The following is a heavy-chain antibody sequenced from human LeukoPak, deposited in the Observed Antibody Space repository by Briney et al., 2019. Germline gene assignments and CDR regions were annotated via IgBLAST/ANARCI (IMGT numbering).Heavy chain of an antibody. CDR3: AKKRNFCTTANCYFRDYFDY. Sequence: TGGSLRLSCVASRFTLSRYAVSWVRQAPGKGPEWVSPISGSGEGTYYTDSVKGRFTISRDNSNNTLHLHKNSLRTEETAVYYCAKKRNFCTTANCYFRDYFDYWGQGTLVIVSS. D-gene: IGHD2-21*02. J-gene: IGHJ4*02. V-gene: IGHV3-23*01. CDR2: ISGSGEGT. CDR1: RFTLSRYA.